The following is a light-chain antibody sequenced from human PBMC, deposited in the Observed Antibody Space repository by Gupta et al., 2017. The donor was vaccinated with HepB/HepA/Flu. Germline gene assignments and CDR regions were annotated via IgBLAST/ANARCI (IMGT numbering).Light chain of an antibody. CDR3: QQSGTSSLT. J-gene: IGKJ4*01. CDR1: QSVSGSF. CDR2: GAS. V-gene: IGKV3-20*01. Sequence: EFVLTQSPCPLPLSPGATATPSCRASQSVSGSFLDWYHQKPGQAPRLLIYGASRRATGIPDRFSGSGSGTDFSLTISRLEPEDFAVYYCQQSGTSSLTFGGGTKVEIK.